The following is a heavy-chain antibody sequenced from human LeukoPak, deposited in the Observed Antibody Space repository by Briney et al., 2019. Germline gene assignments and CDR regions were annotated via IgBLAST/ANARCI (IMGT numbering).Heavy chain of an antibody. D-gene: IGHD3-10*01. CDR2: IFYNGST. CDR1: GGSFGLYH. CDR3: ARDRAAGSDWLDP. J-gene: IGHJ5*02. V-gene: IGHV4-59*01. Sequence: SETLSLTCTVSGGSFGLYHWSWIRQPPGKGLEWIGYIFYNGSTKYNISLKSRLTISIDTSKNQFSLKLSSMTAADTAVYYCARDRAAGSDWLDPWGQGTPVTVSS.